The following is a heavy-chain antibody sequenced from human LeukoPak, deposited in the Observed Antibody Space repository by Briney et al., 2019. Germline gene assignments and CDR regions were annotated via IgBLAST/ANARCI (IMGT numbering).Heavy chain of an antibody. J-gene: IGHJ4*02. D-gene: IGHD6-13*01. CDR3: APTNSWHYYFDY. Sequence: ASVKVSCKSSGYXLTNYYMHWVRQAPGQGLEWMGWINPNSGGTNYAEKFQGRVTMTRDTSISTAYMELSRLRSDDTAVYYCAPTNSWHYYFDYWGQGTLVTVSS. V-gene: IGHV1-2*02. CDR2: INPNSGGT. CDR1: GYXLTNYY.